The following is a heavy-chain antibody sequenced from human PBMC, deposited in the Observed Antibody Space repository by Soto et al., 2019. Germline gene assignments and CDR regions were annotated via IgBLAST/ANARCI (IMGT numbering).Heavy chain of an antibody. CDR2: ISAYNGNT. D-gene: IGHD5-12*01. CDR1: GYTFTSYG. CDR3: ARDYSGYDSRQPFDY. Sequence: ASVKVSCKASGYTFTSYGISWVRQAPGQGLEWMGWISAYNGNTNYAQKLQGRVTMTTDTSTSTAYMELRSLRSDDTAVYYCARDYSGYDSRQPFDYWGQGTLVTV. V-gene: IGHV1-18*01. J-gene: IGHJ4*02.